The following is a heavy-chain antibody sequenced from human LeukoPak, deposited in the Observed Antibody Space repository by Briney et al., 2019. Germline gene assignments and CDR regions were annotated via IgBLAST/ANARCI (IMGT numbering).Heavy chain of an antibody. CDR1: GFNFNMYS. D-gene: IGHD2-15*01. CDR3: AKGSSYCSGGSCYIFPFDY. Sequence: GGSLRLSCAASGFNFNMYSMHWVRQAPGKGLEWVSAISGSGGSTYYADSVKGRFTISRDNSKNTLCLQMNSLRAEDTAVYYCAKGSSYCSGGSCYIFPFDYWGQGTLVTVSS. V-gene: IGHV3-23*01. CDR2: ISGSGGST. J-gene: IGHJ4*02.